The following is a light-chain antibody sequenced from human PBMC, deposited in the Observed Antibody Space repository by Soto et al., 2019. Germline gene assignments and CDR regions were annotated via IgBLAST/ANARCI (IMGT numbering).Light chain of an antibody. Sequence: QSALTQPPSVSGSPGQSVTISCTGTSSDVGSYNRVSWYQHPPGTARTLLIHEVSNRPSGVPDRFSGSKSGNTDSLTIFGHQAEDEADYYCSLYRSSGIVFGGGSKRTVL. J-gene: IGLJ2*01. CDR3: SLYRSSGIV. V-gene: IGLV2-18*01. CDR1: SSDVGSYNR. CDR2: EVS.